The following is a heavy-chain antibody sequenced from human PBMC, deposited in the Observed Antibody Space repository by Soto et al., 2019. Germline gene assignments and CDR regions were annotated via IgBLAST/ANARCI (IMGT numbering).Heavy chain of an antibody. Sequence: QVQLLQSGAEVKKPGASLKVSCQASGYTLTSYYIYWVRQAPGQGLEWMGIISPSDDGTTYAPKFQGRVTMAWDTSTDTVYMDMRSLRPDDTAVYYCARGPQAIYSSSQAIFYNYGMDVWGPGTSVTVS. CDR1: GYTLTSYY. CDR2: ISPSDDGT. J-gene: IGHJ6*02. CDR3: ARGPQAIYSSSQAIFYNYGMDV. D-gene: IGHD6-13*01. V-gene: IGHV1-46*01.